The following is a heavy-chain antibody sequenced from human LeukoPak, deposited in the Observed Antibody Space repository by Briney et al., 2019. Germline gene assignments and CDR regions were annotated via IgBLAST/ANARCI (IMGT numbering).Heavy chain of an antibody. CDR2: INPNSGGT. CDR1: GYTFTGYY. J-gene: IGHJ4*02. CDR3: ARVRSNYYDSSGNFDY. D-gene: IGHD3-22*01. V-gene: IGHV1-2*02. Sequence: ASVKVSCKASGYTFTGYYMHWVRQAPGQGLEWMGWINPNSGGTNYAQKFQGRVTMTRDTSISTAYMELSSLRSDDTAVYYCARVRSNYYDSSGNFDYWGQGTLVTVSS.